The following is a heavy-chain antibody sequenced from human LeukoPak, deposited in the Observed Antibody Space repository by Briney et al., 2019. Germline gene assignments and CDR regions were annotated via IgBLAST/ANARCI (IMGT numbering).Heavy chain of an antibody. Sequence: PGGSLRLSCAASGFTFSSYSMNWVRQAPGKGLEWVSSISSSSSYIYYADSVKGRFTISRDNAKNSLYLQMNSLRAEDMAVYYCARERYDILTGYYTFDYWGQGTLVTVSS. J-gene: IGHJ4*02. CDR3: ARERYDILTGYYTFDY. D-gene: IGHD3-9*01. V-gene: IGHV3-21*01. CDR2: ISSSSSYI. CDR1: GFTFSSYS.